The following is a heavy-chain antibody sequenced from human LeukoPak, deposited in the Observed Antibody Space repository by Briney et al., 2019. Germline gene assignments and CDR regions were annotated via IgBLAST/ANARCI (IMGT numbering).Heavy chain of an antibody. Sequence: GGSLRLSCAASGFTFSNRIISWVRQAPGKGLEWVANMRQDGSDKYYVDFVKGRFTISRDNAKNSLYLQMNSLRAEDTAVYYCAREGNAFDIWGQGTMVTVSS. V-gene: IGHV3-7*01. D-gene: IGHD3-10*01. CDR3: AREGNAFDI. CDR1: GFTFSNRI. CDR2: MRQDGSDK. J-gene: IGHJ3*02.